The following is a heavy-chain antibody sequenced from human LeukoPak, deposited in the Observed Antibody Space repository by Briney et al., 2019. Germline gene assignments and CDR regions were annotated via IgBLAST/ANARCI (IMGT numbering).Heavy chain of an antibody. CDR2: IYHSGST. Sequence: KSSETLSLTCAVSGGSISSSNWWSWVRQPPGKGLEWIGEIYHSGSTNYNPSLKSRATISVDKSKNQFSLKLSSVTAADTAVYYCARETSQKGAHYMDVWGKGTTVTISS. J-gene: IGHJ6*03. V-gene: IGHV4-4*02. D-gene: IGHD3-16*01. CDR3: ARETSQKGAHYMDV. CDR1: GGSISSSNW.